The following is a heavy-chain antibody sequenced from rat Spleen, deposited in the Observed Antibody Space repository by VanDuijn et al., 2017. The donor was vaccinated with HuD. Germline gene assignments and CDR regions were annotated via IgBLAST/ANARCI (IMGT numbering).Heavy chain of an antibody. CDR1: GFTFSNYY. CDR3: AKDREYYGYNSFGY. CDR2: ISTGGGST. V-gene: IGHV5-27*01. J-gene: IGHJ2*01. D-gene: IGHD1-9*01. Sequence: EVQLVESGGGLVQPGRSLKLSCAASGFTFSNYYMAWVRQAPTKGLEWVAYISTGGGSTYYRDSVKGRFTISRDNAKSTLYLQMNSLRSEDTATYYCAKDREYYGYNSFGYWGQGVMVTVSS.